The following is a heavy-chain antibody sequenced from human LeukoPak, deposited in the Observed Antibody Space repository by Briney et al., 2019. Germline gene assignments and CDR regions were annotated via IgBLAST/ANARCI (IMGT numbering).Heavy chain of an antibody. V-gene: IGHV5-10-1*01. CDR2: IDPSDSYS. CDR3: ARRRGGFDY. Sequence: HGESLKISCKGSGYSFTSYWISWVRQMPGKGLEWMGRIDPSDSYSNNSPSFQGHVTISADKSINTAYLQWSSLKASDTAMYYYARRRGGFDYWGQGTLVTVSS. CDR1: GYSFTSYW. D-gene: IGHD3-16*01. J-gene: IGHJ4*02.